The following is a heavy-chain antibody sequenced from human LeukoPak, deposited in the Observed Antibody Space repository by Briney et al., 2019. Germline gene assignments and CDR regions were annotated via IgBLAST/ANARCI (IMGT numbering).Heavy chain of an antibody. CDR3: AKGHSPAGPGYGVYFDY. CDR2: ISWNSGSI. V-gene: IGHV3-9*01. CDR1: GFTFDDYA. J-gene: IGHJ4*02. Sequence: GRSLRLSCAASGFTFDDYAMHWVRQAPGKGLEWVSGISWNSGSIGYADSVKGRFTISRDNAKNSLYLQMNSLRAEDTALYYCAKGHSPAGPGYGVYFDYWGQGTLVTVSS. D-gene: IGHD4-17*01.